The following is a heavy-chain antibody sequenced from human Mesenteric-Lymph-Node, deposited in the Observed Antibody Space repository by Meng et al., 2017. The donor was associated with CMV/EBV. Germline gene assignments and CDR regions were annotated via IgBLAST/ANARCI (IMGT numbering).Heavy chain of an antibody. D-gene: IGHD2-8*01. CDR2: FKKDGSEE. CDR3: ARDTGPNTLDY. Sequence: GESLKISCAASGFTFSDYWVYWVRQPPGKGLEWVANFKKDGSEEYYVDSVKGRFTVSRDNAKNSLYLQMNSLRAEDTAVYYCARDTGPNTLDYWGQGTLVTVSS. V-gene: IGHV3-7*01. CDR1: GFTFSDYW. J-gene: IGHJ4*02.